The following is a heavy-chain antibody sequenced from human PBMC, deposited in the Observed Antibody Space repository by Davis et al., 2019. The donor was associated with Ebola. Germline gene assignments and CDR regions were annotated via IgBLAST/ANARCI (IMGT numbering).Heavy chain of an antibody. CDR1: GGSISSSSYY. Sequence: PSETLSLTCTVSGGSISSSSYYWGWIRQPPGKGLVWVSRINSDGSSTSYADSVKGRFTISRDNAKDTLYLQMNSLRAEDTAVYYCARDRVNYYYGMDVWGQGTTVTVSS. CDR3: ARDRVNYYYGMDV. V-gene: IGHV3-74*01. J-gene: IGHJ6*02. CDR2: INSDGSST.